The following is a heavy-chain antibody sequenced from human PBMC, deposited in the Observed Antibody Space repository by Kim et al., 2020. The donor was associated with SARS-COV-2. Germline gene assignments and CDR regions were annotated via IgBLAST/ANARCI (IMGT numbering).Heavy chain of an antibody. Sequence: GESLKISCKGSGYSFTSYWIGWVRQMPGKGLEWMGIIYPGDSDTRYSPSFQGQVTISADKSISTAYLQWSSLKASDTAMYYCARQRYSGSLPYYYFGMDVWGPGTTVTVSS. CDR1: GYSFTSYW. V-gene: IGHV5-51*01. CDR3: ARQRYSGSLPYYYFGMDV. CDR2: IYPGDSDT. J-gene: IGHJ6*02. D-gene: IGHD1-26*01.